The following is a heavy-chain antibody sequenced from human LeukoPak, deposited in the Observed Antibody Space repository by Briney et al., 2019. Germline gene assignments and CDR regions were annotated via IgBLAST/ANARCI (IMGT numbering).Heavy chain of an antibody. CDR1: GYTFTSYY. CDR2: INPSGGFT. D-gene: IGHD3-10*01. V-gene: IGHV1-46*01. J-gene: IGHJ4*02. CDR3: ARDHTISWFGELLAGNDY. Sequence: GASVKVSCKASGYTFTSYYIHWVRQAPGQGLEWMGIINPSGGFTNYAQKFQGRVTMTTDTSTSTAYMELRSLRSDDTAVYYCARDHTISWFGELLAGNDYWGQGTLVTVSS.